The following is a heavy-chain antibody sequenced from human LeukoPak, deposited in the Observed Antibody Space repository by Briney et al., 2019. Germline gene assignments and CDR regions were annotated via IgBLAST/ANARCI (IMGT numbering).Heavy chain of an antibody. Sequence: SVKVSCKASGGTFSSYAISWVRQAPGQGLEWMGRIIPIFGTANYAQKFQGRVTITTDESTSTAYMALSSLRSEDTAVYYCARGLSGGNSDFAFDIWGQGTMVTVSS. CDR2: IIPIFGTA. D-gene: IGHD4-23*01. CDR1: GGTFSSYA. V-gene: IGHV1-69*05. CDR3: ARGLSGGNSDFAFDI. J-gene: IGHJ3*02.